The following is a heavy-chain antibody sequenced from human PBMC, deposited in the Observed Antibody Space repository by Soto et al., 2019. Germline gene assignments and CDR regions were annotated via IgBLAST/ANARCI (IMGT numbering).Heavy chain of an antibody. CDR2: ISYDGSNK. CDR3: ARPKVVGANYYFDY. Sequence: GGSLRLSCTASGFTFSSYGMQWVLQAPGKGLEWVAVISYDGSNKYYADSVKGRFTISRDNSKNTLYLQMKSLRAEDTAVYYCARPKVVGANYYFDYWGQGTLVTVYS. J-gene: IGHJ4*02. D-gene: IGHD1-26*01. V-gene: IGHV3-30*03. CDR1: GFTFSSYG.